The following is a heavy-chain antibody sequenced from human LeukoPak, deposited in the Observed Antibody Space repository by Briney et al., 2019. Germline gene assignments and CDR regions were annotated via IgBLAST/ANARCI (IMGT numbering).Heavy chain of an antibody. CDR3: GKVGGNSNS. CDR2: IYHTGDT. J-gene: IGHJ5*02. V-gene: IGHV4-31*03. D-gene: IGHD4-23*01. Sequence: PSETLSLPCSVSGTSVRNYIFYWNWIRQQPGKGLQWIGYIYHTGDTFYNPSLKRRVTISLDTSQNQFSLKMTSVTGADTAMYYRGKVGGNSNSWGQGTLVTVSS. CDR1: GTSVRNYIFY.